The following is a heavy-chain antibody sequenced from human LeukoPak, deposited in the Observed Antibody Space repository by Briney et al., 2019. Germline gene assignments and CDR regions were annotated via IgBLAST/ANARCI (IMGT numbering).Heavy chain of an antibody. CDR2: ISHTEGT. CDR3: ARIRCGHSGSVCYNH. V-gene: IGHV4-34*01. J-gene: IGHJ4*02. D-gene: IGHD3-9*01. Sequence: SETLSLTCGVFGVSINDYYWSWIRQSPGKGLEWIGEISHTEGTRYNPSLESRVTMSVGTSENQLSLKLIFVAAADTAVYYCARIRCGHSGSVCYNHWGLGTLVTVSS. CDR1: GVSINDYY.